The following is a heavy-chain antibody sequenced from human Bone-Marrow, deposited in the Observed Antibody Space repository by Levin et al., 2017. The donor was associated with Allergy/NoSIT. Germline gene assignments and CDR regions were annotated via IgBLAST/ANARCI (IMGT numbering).Heavy chain of an antibody. Sequence: KSSETLSLTCAVSGGSFSHYYWNWIRQPPGKGLEWIGEINHNGRTNYNSSLESRVTISLDRSKNQFSLSLTSVSAADTALYYCARGLGYCSGGSCYRDYWAQGTLVTVSS. V-gene: IGHV4-34*01. CDR2: INHNGRT. CDR1: GGSFSHYY. D-gene: IGHD2-15*01. J-gene: IGHJ4*02. CDR3: ARGLGYCSGGSCYRDY.